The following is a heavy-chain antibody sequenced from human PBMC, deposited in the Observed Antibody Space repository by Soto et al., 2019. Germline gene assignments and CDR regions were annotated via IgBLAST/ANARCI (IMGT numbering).Heavy chain of an antibody. CDR2: IYYSGST. D-gene: IGHD3-22*01. J-gene: IGHJ4*02. CDR1: GGSISSGDYY. Sequence: TLSLTCTVSGGSISSGDYYWSWIRQPPGKGLEWIGYIYYSGSTYYNPSLKSRVTISVDTSKNQFSLKLSSVTAADTAVYYCARDRTHYDSSGYTTGTYWGQGTLATVSS. V-gene: IGHV4-30-4*01. CDR3: ARDRTHYDSSGYTTGTY.